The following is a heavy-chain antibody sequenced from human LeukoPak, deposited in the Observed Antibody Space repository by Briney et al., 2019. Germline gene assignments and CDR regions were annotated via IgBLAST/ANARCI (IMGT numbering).Heavy chain of an antibody. D-gene: IGHD5-18*01. CDR3: AKDLSYGSNWFDP. CDR1: GFTFSSHG. J-gene: IGHJ5*02. Sequence: GGSLRLSCAASGFTFSSHGMHWVRQAPGKGLEWVALIWYDGSKKNYADSVKGRFTISRDDSKGTLYLQINSLRAEDTAVYYCAKDLSYGSNWFDPWGQGTLVTVSS. CDR2: IWYDGSKK. V-gene: IGHV3-33*06.